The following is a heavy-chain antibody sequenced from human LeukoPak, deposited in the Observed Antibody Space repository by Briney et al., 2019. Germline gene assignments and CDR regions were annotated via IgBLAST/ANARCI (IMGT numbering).Heavy chain of an antibody. V-gene: IGHV4-34*13. D-gene: IGHD3-10*01. CDR3: ATRARLGSNWFDP. J-gene: IGHJ5*02. CDR2: INHTPTP. Sequence: IAQINHTPTPNYNPSLTSRVTMSVDISTHQFSLNLSSVTAADTAVYYCATRARLGSNWFDPWGQGTLVTVSS.